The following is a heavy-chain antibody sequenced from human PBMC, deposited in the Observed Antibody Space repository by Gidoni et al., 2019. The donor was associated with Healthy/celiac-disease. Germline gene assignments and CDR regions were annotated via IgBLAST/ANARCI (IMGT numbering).Heavy chain of an antibody. CDR1: GFTFSSYA. CDR2: ISGSGGST. Sequence: EVQLLESGGGLVQPGGSLRLSCAASGFTFSSYAMSWVRQAPGKGLEWVSAISGSGGSTYYADSVKGRFTISRDNSKNTLYLQMNSLRAEDTAVYYCAKGPPPREMATIGGWYFDLWGRGTLVTVSS. CDR3: AKGPPPREMATIGGWYFDL. V-gene: IGHV3-23*01. D-gene: IGHD5-12*01. J-gene: IGHJ2*01.